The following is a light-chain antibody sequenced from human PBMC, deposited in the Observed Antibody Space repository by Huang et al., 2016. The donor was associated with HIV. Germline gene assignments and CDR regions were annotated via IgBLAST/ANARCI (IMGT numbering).Light chain of an antibody. CDR1: QSLLHSNGYKY. J-gene: IGKJ1*01. Sequence: DIVMTQSPLSLPVTLGEPASISCRSSQSLLHSNGYKYLDWYLQKAGQSPQILIYLASNRAAGVPDRFNGSGSGTDFTLKIGRVAAEDVGVYYCMQALQTPTFGQGTKVDIK. V-gene: IGKV2-28*01. CDR2: LAS. CDR3: MQALQTPT.